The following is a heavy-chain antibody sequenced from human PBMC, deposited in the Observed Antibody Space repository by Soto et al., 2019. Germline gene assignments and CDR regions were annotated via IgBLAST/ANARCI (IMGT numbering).Heavy chain of an antibody. D-gene: IGHD1-7*01. CDR2: IKSKTDGGTT. CDR1: GFIFSNAW. CDR3: TTDLPELNYYYGMDV. V-gene: IGHV3-15*07. J-gene: IGHJ6*02. Sequence: EVQLVESGGGLVKPGGSLRLSCAASGFIFSNAWMNWVRQAPGKGLEWVGRIKSKTDGGTTDYAAPVKGRFTISRDDSKNTLYLQMNSLKTEDTAVYYCTTDLPELNYYYGMDVWGQGTTVTVSS.